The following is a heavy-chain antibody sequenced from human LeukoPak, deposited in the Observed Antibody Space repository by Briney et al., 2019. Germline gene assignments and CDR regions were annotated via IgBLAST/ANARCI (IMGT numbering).Heavy chain of an antibody. CDR2: ISGNGGRT. V-gene: IGHV3-23*01. CDR3: ARGGRGSAAVVAPRSFDI. CDR1: GFIFSNYA. D-gene: IGHD3-22*01. J-gene: IGHJ3*02. Sequence: GGSLRLSCAASGFIFSNYAMGWVRQAPGKGLDWVASISGNGGRTYYADSVKGRFIISRDISKNTLYLQMNSLRAEDSAPYYCARGGRGSAAVVAPRSFDIWGQGTMVTVSS.